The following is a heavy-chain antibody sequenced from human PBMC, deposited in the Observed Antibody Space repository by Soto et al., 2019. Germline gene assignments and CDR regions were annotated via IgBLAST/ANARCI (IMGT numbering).Heavy chain of an antibody. CDR2: IYPGDSDT. CDR3: ARRGYYDSSGLHAFDI. Sequence: GESLKISCQGSGYSFTSYWIGWVRQMPGKGLEWMGIIYPGDSDTRYSPSFQGQVAISADKSISTAYLQWSSLKASDTAMYYCARRGYYDSSGLHAFDIWGQGTMVTVSS. J-gene: IGHJ3*02. D-gene: IGHD3-22*01. V-gene: IGHV5-51*01. CDR1: GYSFTSYW.